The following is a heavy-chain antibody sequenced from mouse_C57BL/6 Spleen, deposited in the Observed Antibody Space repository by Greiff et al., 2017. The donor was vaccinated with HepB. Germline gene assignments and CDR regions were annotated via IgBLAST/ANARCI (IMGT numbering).Heavy chain of an antibody. J-gene: IGHJ1*03. CDR2: IYPGDGDT. CDR3: ASGSHYYGNPYWYFDV. V-gene: IGHV1-82*01. CDR1: GYAFSSSW. Sequence: QVQLKQSGPELVKPGASVKISCKASGYAFSSSWMNWVKQRPGKGLEWIGRIYPGDGDTNYNGKFKGKATLTADKSSSTAYMQLSSLTSEDSAVYFGASGSHYYGNPYWYFDVWGTGTTVTVSS. D-gene: IGHD2-1*01.